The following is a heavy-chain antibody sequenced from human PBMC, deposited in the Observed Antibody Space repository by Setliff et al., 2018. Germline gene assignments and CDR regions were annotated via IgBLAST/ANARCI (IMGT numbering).Heavy chain of an antibody. Sequence: SETLSLTCTVSGYSISSGYIWGWIRQPPGKGLEWVGNIGHTGSINYNPSLKSRLTISRDTSKNQVSLKLNSVTATDTAVYYCARDHPTYYYDSRGLGSWGQGTLVTVSS. J-gene: IGHJ5*02. V-gene: IGHV4-38-2*02. CDR1: GYSISSGYI. D-gene: IGHD3-22*01. CDR3: ARDHPTYYYDSRGLGS. CDR2: IGHTGSI.